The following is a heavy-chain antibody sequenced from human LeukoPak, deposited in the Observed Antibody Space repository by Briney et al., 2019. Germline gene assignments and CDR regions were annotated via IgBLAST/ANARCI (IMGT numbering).Heavy chain of an antibody. J-gene: IGHJ4*02. D-gene: IGHD6-19*01. CDR1: GLTFSDYL. V-gene: IGHV3-72*01. CDR2: SRNKGNSHTT. Sequence: GGSLRLSCAASGLTFSDYLMDWVRQTPGKGLEWVGRSRNKGNSHTTEYAASVKGRFTISRDDSKSSLSLQMNSLKSEDTAVYYCAAGARGSGPFDYWGQGTPVTVSS. CDR3: AAGARGSGPFDY.